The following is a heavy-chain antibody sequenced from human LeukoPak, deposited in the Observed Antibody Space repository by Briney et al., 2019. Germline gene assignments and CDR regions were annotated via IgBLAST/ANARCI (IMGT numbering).Heavy chain of an antibody. V-gene: IGHV3-15*01. Sequence: GGSLRLSCAASGFTFSNAWMSWVRQAPGKGLEWVGRIKSKTDGGTTDYAAPVKGRFTISRDDSKNTLYLQMNSLKTEDTAVYYCTTDRSSSSWYPDFDYWGQGTLVTVSS. D-gene: IGHD6-13*01. CDR2: IKSKTDGGTT. J-gene: IGHJ4*02. CDR1: GFTFSNAW. CDR3: TTDRSSSSWYPDFDY.